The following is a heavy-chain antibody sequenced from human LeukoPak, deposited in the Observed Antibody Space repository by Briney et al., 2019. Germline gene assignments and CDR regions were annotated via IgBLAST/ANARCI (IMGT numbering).Heavy chain of an antibody. CDR2: IRSKAYGGTT. CDR1: GFTFGDYA. Sequence: GGSLRLSCTASGFTFGDYAMSWVRQAPGKGLEWVGFIRSKAYGGTTEYAASVKGRFTISRDDSKSIAYLQMNSLKTEDTAVYYCASSGDRLGHQPVDYWGQGTLVTVSS. D-gene: IGHD3-10*01. J-gene: IGHJ4*02. V-gene: IGHV3-49*04. CDR3: ASSGDRLGHQPVDY.